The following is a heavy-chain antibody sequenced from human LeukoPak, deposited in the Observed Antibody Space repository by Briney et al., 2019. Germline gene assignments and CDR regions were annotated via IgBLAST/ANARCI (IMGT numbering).Heavy chain of an antibody. Sequence: PSETLSLTCTVSGDSISSYYWSWIRQPPGKGLEWIGYISYSGSTNYNPSLESRVTISGDTSKNQFSLKLSSVTDADTAFYYCARQSRGTTARLFDYWGQGTLVTVSS. CDR3: ARQSRGTTARLFDY. CDR1: GDSISSYY. J-gene: IGHJ4*02. V-gene: IGHV4-59*08. CDR2: ISYSGST. D-gene: IGHD1-1*01.